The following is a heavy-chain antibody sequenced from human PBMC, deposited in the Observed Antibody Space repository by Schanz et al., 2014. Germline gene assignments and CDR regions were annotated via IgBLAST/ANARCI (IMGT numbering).Heavy chain of an antibody. D-gene: IGHD5-18*01. V-gene: IGHV3-21*01. CDR2: ISWNSGSI. Sequence: EVQLVESGGGLVKPGGSLRLSCAVSGFTVNTNYMSWVRQAPGKGLEWVSGISWNSGSIGYADSVKGRFTISRDNAKNTVYLQMTSLRVEDTAVYYCARGGADSAMAHEYWGRGTLVTVSS. CDR1: GFTVNTNY. CDR3: ARGGADSAMAHEY. J-gene: IGHJ4*02.